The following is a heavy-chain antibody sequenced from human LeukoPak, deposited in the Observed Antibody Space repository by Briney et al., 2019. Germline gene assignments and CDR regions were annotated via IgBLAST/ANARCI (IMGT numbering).Heavy chain of an antibody. CDR2: IIPILCIA. Sequence: SVKVSCKASGGTFSSYAISWVRQAPGQGLEWMGRIIPILCIANYTQKFQGRVTITADKSTSTAYMELSSLRSEDTAVYYYARFPVPATARQYFDDWGQGTLVTVSS. CDR1: GGTFSSYA. V-gene: IGHV1-69*04. D-gene: IGHD2-2*01. CDR3: ARFPVPATARQYFDD. J-gene: IGHJ4*02.